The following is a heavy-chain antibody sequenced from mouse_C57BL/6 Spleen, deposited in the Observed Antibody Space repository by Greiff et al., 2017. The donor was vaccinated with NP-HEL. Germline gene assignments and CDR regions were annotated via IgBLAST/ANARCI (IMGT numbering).Heavy chain of an antibody. CDR1: GYTFTSYW. J-gene: IGHJ2*01. V-gene: IGHV1-55*01. CDR2: IYPGSGST. Sequence: QVQLKQPGAELVKPGASVKMSCKASGYTFTSYWITWVKQRPGQGLEWIGDIYPGSGSTNYNEKFKSKATLTVDTSSSTAYMQLSSLTSEDSAVYYCARFLYYGSSFDYWGQGTTLTVSS. CDR3: ARFLYYGSSFDY. D-gene: IGHD1-1*01.